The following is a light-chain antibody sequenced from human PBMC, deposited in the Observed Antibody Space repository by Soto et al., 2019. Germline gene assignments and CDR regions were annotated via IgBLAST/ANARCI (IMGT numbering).Light chain of an antibody. CDR3: QRYNAYQYV. J-gene: IGKJ2*01. V-gene: IGKV1-5*03. Sequence: DIQMTQSPSTLSASVGDRVTITCRASQSITTWLAWYQQKPGKAPKLLIYKAINLQSGVPSRFSGSGYGTEFTLTIRILQPDDFGTYYCQRYNAYQYVFGQGTKLDMK. CDR1: QSITTW. CDR2: KAI.